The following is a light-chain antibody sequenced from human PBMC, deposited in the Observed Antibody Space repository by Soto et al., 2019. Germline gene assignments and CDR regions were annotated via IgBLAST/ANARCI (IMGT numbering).Light chain of an antibody. CDR2: LNSDGSH. CDR1: SGHSSYA. Sequence: QLVLTQSPSASASVGASVKLTCTLSSGHSSYAIAWHQQQPEKGPRYLMKLNSDGSHNKGDGIPDRFSGSSSGAERYLTISSLQSEDEADYYCQTWGTGIQVFGGGTKLTVL. J-gene: IGLJ3*02. CDR3: QTWGTGIQV. V-gene: IGLV4-69*01.